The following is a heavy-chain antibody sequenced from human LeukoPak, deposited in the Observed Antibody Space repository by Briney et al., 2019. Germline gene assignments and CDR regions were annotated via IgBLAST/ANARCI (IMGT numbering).Heavy chain of an antibody. V-gene: IGHV3-23*01. CDR3: ARSAHYFDY. J-gene: IGHJ4*02. CDR1: GFTFSRYA. Sequence: GGSRRLPCPASGFTFSRYALSGVRQAPGKGREWVPAISGSGGSTYYADSVKGRFTISRDNSKNTLYLQMNSLRAEDTAVYYCARSAHYFDYWGQGTLVTVSS. CDR2: ISGSGGST.